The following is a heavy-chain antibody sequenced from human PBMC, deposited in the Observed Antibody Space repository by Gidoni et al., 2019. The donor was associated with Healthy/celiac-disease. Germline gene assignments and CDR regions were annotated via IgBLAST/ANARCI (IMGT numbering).Heavy chain of an antibody. V-gene: IGHV1-69*01. CDR3: ARMWGKYQPLLSALSY. Sequence: QVQLVQSGAEVKKPGSLVKVSGKASGGTFSSYAISGVRQAPGQGLEWMGGIIPIFGTANYAQKFQGRVTITADESTSTAYMELSSLRSEDTAVYYCARMWGKYQPLLSALSYWGQGTLVTVSS. CDR2: IIPIFGTA. CDR1: GGTFSSYA. D-gene: IGHD2-2*01. J-gene: IGHJ4*02.